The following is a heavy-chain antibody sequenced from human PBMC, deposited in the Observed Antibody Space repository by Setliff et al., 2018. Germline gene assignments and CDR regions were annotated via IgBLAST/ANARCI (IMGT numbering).Heavy chain of an antibody. Sequence: SETLSLTCAVYGGSFSGYHWSWIRQPPGKRLEWIGEIIHSGSTNYNPSLKSRVTISMDTSKNQFSLKVSSVTAADMAVYYCAREQWLDPPGYYYMDVWAKGTTVTVSS. J-gene: IGHJ6*03. CDR3: AREQWLDPPGYYYMDV. CDR2: IIHSGST. CDR1: GGSFSGYH. V-gene: IGHV4-34*12. D-gene: IGHD6-19*01.